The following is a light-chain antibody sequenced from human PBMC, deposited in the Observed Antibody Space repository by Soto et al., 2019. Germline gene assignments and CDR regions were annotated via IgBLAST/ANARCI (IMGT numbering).Light chain of an antibody. CDR1: QSVGSVY. J-gene: IGKJ1*01. CDR3: QQYGSSPRT. V-gene: IGKV3-20*01. Sequence: IVLTQSPGTLSLSPGERATISCRASQSVGSVYLAWYQQKPGQAPRLLIHGASNRASGIPDRFSGSGSGTDFTLTISRLEPEDFAVYYCQQYGSSPRTFGQGTKVDIK. CDR2: GAS.